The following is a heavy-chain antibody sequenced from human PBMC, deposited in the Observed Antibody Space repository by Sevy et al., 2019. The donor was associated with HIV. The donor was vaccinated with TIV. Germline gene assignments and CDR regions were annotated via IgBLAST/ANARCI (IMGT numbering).Heavy chain of an antibody. Sequence: GGSLRLSCAASGFTFSSYGMHWVRQAPGKGLEWVAVISYDGSNKYYADSVKGRFTISRDNSKNTLYLQMNSLRAEDTAAYYCAKDLAYYYDSSGFDYWGQGTLVTVSS. CDR3: AKDLAYYYDSSGFDY. V-gene: IGHV3-30*18. J-gene: IGHJ4*02. CDR1: GFTFSSYG. CDR2: ISYDGSNK. D-gene: IGHD3-22*01.